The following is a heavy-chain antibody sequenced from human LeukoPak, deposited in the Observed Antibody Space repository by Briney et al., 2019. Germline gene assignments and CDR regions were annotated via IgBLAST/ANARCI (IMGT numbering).Heavy chain of an antibody. V-gene: IGHV1-2*06. D-gene: IGHD6-13*01. Sequence: ASVKVSCKAFGYTLTGYHIHWVRQAPGQGLEWMGRINPYSGDTNFAQKFQGRVTMTRDTSITTAYMDLSSLTPDDTAVYFCARDQGSLTRSWYTGYWGQGTQVTVSS. CDR2: INPYSGDT. CDR1: GYTLTGYH. J-gene: IGHJ4*02. CDR3: ARDQGSLTRSWYTGY.